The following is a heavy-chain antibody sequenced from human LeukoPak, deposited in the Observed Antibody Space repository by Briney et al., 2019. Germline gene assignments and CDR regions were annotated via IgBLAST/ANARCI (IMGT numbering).Heavy chain of an antibody. J-gene: IGHJ6*02. D-gene: IGHD2-2*01. CDR2: ISYDGSNK. V-gene: IGHV3-30*18. CDR3: AKDQTCGVPAAVVCGMDV. Sequence: PGGSLRLSCAASGFTFSSYGMHWVRQAPGKGLEWVAVISYDGSNKYYADSVKGRFTISRDNSKNTLYLQMNSLRAEDTAVYYCAKDQTCGVPAAVVCGMDVWGQGTTVTVSS. CDR1: GFTFSSYG.